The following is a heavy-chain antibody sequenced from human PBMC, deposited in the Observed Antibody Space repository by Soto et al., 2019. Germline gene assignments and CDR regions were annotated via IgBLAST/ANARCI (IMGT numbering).Heavy chain of an antibody. V-gene: IGHV4-31*03. CDR1: GGSISSGGYF. Sequence: QVQQQESGPGLVKPSQTLSLTCTVSGGSISSGGYFWSWVRQHPGKGLEWIGNIYYSGRTYYNPSLKSRVTISVDTSKNQVSLKLSSVTAADTAVYYCARFAKEENPKVGAWYYFDYWGPGTRVSVSS. J-gene: IGHJ4*02. CDR3: ARFAKEENPKVGAWYYFDY. D-gene: IGHD3-10*01. CDR2: IYYSGRT.